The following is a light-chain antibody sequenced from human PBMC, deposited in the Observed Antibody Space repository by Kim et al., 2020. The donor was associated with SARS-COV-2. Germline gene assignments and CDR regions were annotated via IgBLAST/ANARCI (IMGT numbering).Light chain of an antibody. CDR2: GKN. CDR1: SLRSYY. Sequence: SSELTQDPAVSVALGQTVRLTCQGDSLRSYYASWYQQKPGQAPVLVIYGKNNRPSGIPDRFSGSSSGNTASLTITGAQAEGEADYYCNSRDSSGNHVVFGGGTQLTVL. J-gene: IGLJ2*01. V-gene: IGLV3-19*01. CDR3: NSRDSSGNHVV.